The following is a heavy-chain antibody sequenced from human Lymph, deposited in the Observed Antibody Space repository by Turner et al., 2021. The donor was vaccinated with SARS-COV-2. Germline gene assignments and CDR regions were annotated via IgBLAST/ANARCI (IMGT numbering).Heavy chain of an antibody. CDR3: ARHGFSGWYGGGMDV. Sequence: QVQLQESGPGLVRPSETLSLTCTVSGGSISSYYCSWIRQPPGKGLEWIGYIHYSRSTNYNLSLKRRVTISVETSKNQFSLKLSSVTAAATAVYYCARHGFSGWYGGGMDVWGKGTTVTVS. D-gene: IGHD6-19*01. CDR2: IHYSRST. J-gene: IGHJ6*04. V-gene: IGHV4-59*08. CDR1: GGSISSYY.